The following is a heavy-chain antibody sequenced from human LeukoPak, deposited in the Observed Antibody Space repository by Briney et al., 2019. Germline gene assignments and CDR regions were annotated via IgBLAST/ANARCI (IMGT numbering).Heavy chain of an antibody. J-gene: IGHJ4*02. V-gene: IGHV3-23*01. D-gene: IGHD3-22*01. CDR1: GFTFSSYG. CDR2: ISGSGGST. Sequence: GSLRLSCAASGFTFSSYGMSWVRQAPGKGLEWVSAISGSGGSTYYADSVKGRFTISRDNSKNTLYLQMNSLRAEDTAVYYCAKDQSRNYYDSSGYYFDYWGQGTLVTVSS. CDR3: AKDQSRNYYDSSGYYFDY.